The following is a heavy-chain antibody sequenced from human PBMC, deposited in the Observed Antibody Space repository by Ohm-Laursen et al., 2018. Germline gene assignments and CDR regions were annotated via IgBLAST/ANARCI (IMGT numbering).Heavy chain of an antibody. D-gene: IGHD6-19*01. CDR1: GFTFSSYG. Sequence: SLRLSCAASGFTFSSYGMHWVRQAPGKGLEWVAVISYDGSNKYYADSVKGRFTISRDNSKNTLYLQMNSLRAEDTAVYYCARDGRQWLVRGVDYWGQGTLVTVSS. V-gene: IGHV3-30*03. CDR3: ARDGRQWLVRGVDY. CDR2: ISYDGSNK. J-gene: IGHJ4*02.